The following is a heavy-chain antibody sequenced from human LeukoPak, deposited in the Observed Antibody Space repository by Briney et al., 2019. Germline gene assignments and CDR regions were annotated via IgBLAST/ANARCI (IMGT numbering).Heavy chain of an antibody. V-gene: IGHV3-7*01. CDR2: INQDGSEK. J-gene: IGHJ4*02. CDR1: GFTFRSYW. CDR3: ARRGGIAAPGTAVDY. Sequence: GGSLRLSCAVSGFTFRSYWMTWVRQAPGKGLEWVANINQDGSEKHYVDSVKGRFTISRDNAHDLLYLQMNSLRVEDTAVYYCARRGGIAAPGTAVDYWGQGTLVTVSS. D-gene: IGHD6-13*01.